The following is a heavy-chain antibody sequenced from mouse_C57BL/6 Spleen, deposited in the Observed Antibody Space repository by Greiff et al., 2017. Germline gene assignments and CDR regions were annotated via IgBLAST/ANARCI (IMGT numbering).Heavy chain of an antibody. D-gene: IGHD1-1*01. CDR1: GFSLTSYG. J-gene: IGHJ2*01. CDR2: IWSGGST. Sequence: QVQLQQSGPGLVQPSPSLSITCKVSGFSLTSYGVHWVRQSPGKGLEWLGVIWSGGSTDYNAAFISRLYISKDNSKSQVCSKMNSLPADDTAISYCARNYYGLDYWGQGTTLTVSS. CDR3: ARNYYGLDY. V-gene: IGHV2-2*01.